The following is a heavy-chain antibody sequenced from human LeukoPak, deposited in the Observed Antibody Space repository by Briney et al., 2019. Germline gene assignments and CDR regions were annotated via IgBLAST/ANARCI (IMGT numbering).Heavy chain of an antibody. Sequence: GGSLRLSCTASGFTFSDYYMSWIRQTPGKGLEWVSYISSSSDTIYYADSVKGRFTISRDNAKNSLYLQMSSLRAEDTAVYYCASVLWFGGIFFDYWGQGTLVTVSS. J-gene: IGHJ4*02. CDR1: GFTFSDYY. CDR3: ASVLWFGGIFFDY. V-gene: IGHV3-11*01. D-gene: IGHD3-10*01. CDR2: ISSSSDTI.